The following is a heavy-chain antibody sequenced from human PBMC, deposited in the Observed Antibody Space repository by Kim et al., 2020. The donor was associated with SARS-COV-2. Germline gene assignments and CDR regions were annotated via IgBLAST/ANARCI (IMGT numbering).Heavy chain of an antibody. Sequence: SETLSLTCTVSGGSISSGDYYWSWIRQPPGKGLEWIGYIYYSGSTYYNPSLKSRVTISVDTSKNQFSLKLSSVTAADTAVYYCARDSLFRLRGAFDYWGQGTLVTVSS. CDR3: ARDSLFRLRGAFDY. CDR1: GGSISSGDYY. J-gene: IGHJ4*02. V-gene: IGHV4-30-4*01. CDR2: IYYSGST. D-gene: IGHD3-10*01.